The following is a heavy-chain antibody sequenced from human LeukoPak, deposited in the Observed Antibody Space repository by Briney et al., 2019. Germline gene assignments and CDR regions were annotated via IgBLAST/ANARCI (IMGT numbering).Heavy chain of an antibody. CDR3: ATLDWNAQRAFDY. CDR1: GYTFTSYG. CDR2: ISAYNGNT. J-gene: IGHJ4*02. Sequence: ASVKVSCKASGYTFTSYGISWVRQAPGQGLEWMGWISAYNGNTNYAQKLQGRVTMTEDTSTDTAYMELSSLRSEDTAVYYCATLDWNAQRAFDYWGQGTLVTVSS. D-gene: IGHD1-1*01. V-gene: IGHV1-18*01.